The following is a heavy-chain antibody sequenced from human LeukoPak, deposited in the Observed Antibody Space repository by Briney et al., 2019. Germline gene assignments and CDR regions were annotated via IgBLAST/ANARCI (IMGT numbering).Heavy chain of an antibody. CDR3: ARASSGGWSAYYFFYIDV. V-gene: IGHV3-7*01. Sequence: GGSLRLSCAASGFSYSSHWMNWVRQAPGKGLEWVANIKQDGSDKNYVDSVKGRFTISRDNAKNSLYLQLYSLRVEDTAVYYCARASSGGWSAYYFFYIDVWGRGTTVTVSS. D-gene: IGHD2-15*01. J-gene: IGHJ6*03. CDR1: GFSYSSHW. CDR2: IKQDGSDK.